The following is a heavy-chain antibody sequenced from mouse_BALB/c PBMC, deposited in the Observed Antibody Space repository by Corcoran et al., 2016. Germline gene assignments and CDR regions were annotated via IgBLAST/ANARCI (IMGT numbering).Heavy chain of an antibody. CDR1: GYTFTSYV. CDR3: AREVPGGNPFDY. Sequence: EVQLQKSGPELVKPGASVKMSCKASGYTFTSYVMHWVIQKPGQGLEWIGYIYPYNDGTRYNEKFKGKATLNSDKSSSTAYMELSSLTSEDSAVYYCAREVPGGNPFDYWGQGTTLTVSS. J-gene: IGHJ2*01. D-gene: IGHD2-1*01. V-gene: IGHV1S136*01. CDR2: IYPYNDGT.